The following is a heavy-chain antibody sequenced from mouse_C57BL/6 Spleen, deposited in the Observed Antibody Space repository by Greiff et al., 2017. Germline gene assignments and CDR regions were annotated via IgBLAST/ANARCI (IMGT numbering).Heavy chain of an antibody. CDR1: GFTFSDFY. CDR2: SRNKANDYTT. D-gene: IGHD2-1*01. CDR3: ARDAYYGNYDWYFDV. J-gene: IGHJ1*03. Sequence: EVKLMESGGGLVQSGRSLRLSCATSGFTFSDFYMEWVRQAPGKGLEWIAASRNKANDYTTEYSASVKGRFIVSRDTSQSILYLQMNALRAEDTAIYYCARDAYYGNYDWYFDVWGTGTTVTVSS. V-gene: IGHV7-1*01.